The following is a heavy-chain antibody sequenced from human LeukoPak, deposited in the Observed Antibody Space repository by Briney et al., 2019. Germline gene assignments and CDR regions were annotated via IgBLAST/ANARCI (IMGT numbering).Heavy chain of an antibody. CDR3: AKSDCSGGSCYSYYYGMDV. CDR1: GFTFSSYG. Sequence: HPGGSLRLSCAASGFTFSSYGMHWVRQAPGKGLEWVAVISYDGSNKYYADSVKGRFTISRDNSKNTLYLQMNSLRAEDTAVYYCAKSDCSGGSCYSYYYGMDVWGQGTTDTVSS. CDR2: ISYDGSNK. D-gene: IGHD2-15*01. V-gene: IGHV3-30*18. J-gene: IGHJ6*02.